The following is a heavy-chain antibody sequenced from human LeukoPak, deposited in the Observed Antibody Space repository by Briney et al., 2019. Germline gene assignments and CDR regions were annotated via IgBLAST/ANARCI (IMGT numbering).Heavy chain of an antibody. CDR3: ARGDDFDDYGNWFDP. V-gene: IGHV3-53*01. J-gene: IGHJ5*02. D-gene: IGHD4-17*01. Sequence: PGGSLRLSCAPSGFTVSSNYMSWVRRAPGKGLEWVAVIYSSGNTYYADSVQGRFTISRDNSKNTLYLQMNSLRDEDTAVYYCARGDDFDDYGNWFDPWGQGTLVTVSS. CDR2: IYSSGNT. CDR1: GFTVSSNY.